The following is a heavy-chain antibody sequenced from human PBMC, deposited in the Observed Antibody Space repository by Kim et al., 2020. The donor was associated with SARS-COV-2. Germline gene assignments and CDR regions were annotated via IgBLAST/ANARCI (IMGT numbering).Heavy chain of an antibody. D-gene: IGHD2-2*01. V-gene: IGHV3-43*01. J-gene: IGHJ2*01. CDR3: VRGRDTSVRTYFDL. Sequence: YADSVKGRITMSRDNNKNSLYLQMNSLRTADTALYYCVRGRDTSVRTYFDLWGRGTLVTVSS.